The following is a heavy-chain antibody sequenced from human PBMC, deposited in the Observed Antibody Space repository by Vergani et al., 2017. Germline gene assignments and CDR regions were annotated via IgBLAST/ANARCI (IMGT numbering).Heavy chain of an antibody. CDR1: GGTFSSYT. CDR2: IIPILGIA. D-gene: IGHD3-22*01. J-gene: IGHJ3*02. CDR3: ARDPTGADDSSGYYYDDAFDI. Sequence: QVQLVQSGAEVKKPGSSVKVSCRASGGTFSSYTISWVRQAPGQGLEWMERIIPILGIANYAQKFQGRVPITADKSTSTAYMELSSLRSEDTAVYYCARDPTGADDSSGYYYDDAFDIWGQGTMVTVSS. V-gene: IGHV1-69*08.